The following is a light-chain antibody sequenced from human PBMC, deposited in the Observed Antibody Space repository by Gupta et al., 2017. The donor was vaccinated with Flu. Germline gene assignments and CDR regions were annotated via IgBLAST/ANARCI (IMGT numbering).Light chain of an antibody. V-gene: IGKV2-28*01. CDR3: RQGLQTPFT. CDR2: LGS. Sequence: VTTGASASICCRASQCRRQINGENYLDWYEQKPGQAPQLLIYLGSTRASGVPDRFSGSGSGTDFTLKIKRVEAEDVGVYYCRQGLQTPFTFGRGTKVEIK. CDR1: QCRRQINGENY. J-gene: IGKJ4*01.